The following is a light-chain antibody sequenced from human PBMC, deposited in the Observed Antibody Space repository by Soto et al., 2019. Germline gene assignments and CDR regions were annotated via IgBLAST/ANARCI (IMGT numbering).Light chain of an antibody. Sequence: DVQVTQSPSSLSASVGDRVTITCRTSQSIGTSLHWYQHKPGAAPRALINAVSNLESGVPSRFSGSGSETHFTLTISSLQPDDSATYYCQQSYILRSFGQGTKV. CDR2: AVS. CDR3: QQSYILRS. V-gene: IGKV1-39*01. J-gene: IGKJ1*01. CDR1: QSIGTS.